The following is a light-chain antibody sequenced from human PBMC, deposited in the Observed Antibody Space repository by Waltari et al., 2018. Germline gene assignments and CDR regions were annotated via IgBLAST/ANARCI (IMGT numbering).Light chain of an antibody. CDR2: SHD. Sequence: SVLTQPPSASGTPGQRVTISCSGSSSNIGRNALTWYQHLPGTAPTLLIYSHDQRPSGVPDRFSGSKSGTSASLAISGLQSEDEADYYCGAWDDRLNVYVFGTGTRVTVL. V-gene: IGLV1-44*01. J-gene: IGLJ1*01. CDR3: GAWDDRLNVYV. CDR1: SSNIGRNA.